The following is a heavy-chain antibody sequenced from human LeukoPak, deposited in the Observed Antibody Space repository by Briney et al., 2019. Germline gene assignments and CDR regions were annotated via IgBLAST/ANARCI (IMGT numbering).Heavy chain of an antibody. Sequence: PGGSLRLSCAASGFTFRSYAMSWDRQAPGKGLEWVSAISGSGDTTYYADSVKGRFTISRDNSKNTLYLQMNSLRPEDTAVYYCAKVGARGCSSSTCFIYWGQGTLVTVSS. D-gene: IGHD2-2*01. CDR2: ISGSGDTT. CDR3: AKVGARGCSSSTCFIY. J-gene: IGHJ4*02. CDR1: GFTFRSYA. V-gene: IGHV3-23*01.